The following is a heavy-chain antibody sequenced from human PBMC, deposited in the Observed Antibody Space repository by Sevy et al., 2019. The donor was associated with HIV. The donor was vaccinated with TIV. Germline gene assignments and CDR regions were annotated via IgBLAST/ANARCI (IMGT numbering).Heavy chain of an antibody. CDR1: GFTLNDYY. V-gene: IGHV3-11*01. J-gene: IGHJ2*01. CDR3: AREGDLRYFDF. Sequence: GGSLRLSCAASGFTLNDYYMSWIRQSPGKGLEWLSYISDRGTTIYYADSVKGRFTISRDNAKSLMYLQMNSLKTEDTAIYYCAREGDLRYFDFWGRGALVTVSS. D-gene: IGHD3-10*01. CDR2: ISDRGTTI.